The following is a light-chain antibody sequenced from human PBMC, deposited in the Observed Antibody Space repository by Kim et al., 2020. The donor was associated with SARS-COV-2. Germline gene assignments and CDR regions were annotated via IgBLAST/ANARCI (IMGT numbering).Light chain of an antibody. CDR2: AAF. V-gene: IGKV1-9*01. CDR3: KQFDTYPLT. Sequence: DIQLTQSPSFLSASLGDSVTITCRASQGIGNYLAWYQQKPGKAPHLLIYAAFTLQSGVPSRFSGGGSGTAFTLTISSLQPEDFATYYCKQFDTYPLTFGGGTKVDIK. CDR1: QGIGNY. J-gene: IGKJ4*01.